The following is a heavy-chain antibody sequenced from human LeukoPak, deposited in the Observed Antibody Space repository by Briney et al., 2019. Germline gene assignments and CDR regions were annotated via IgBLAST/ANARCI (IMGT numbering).Heavy chain of an antibody. J-gene: IGHJ4*02. Sequence: SETLSLTCTVSGGSISSYYWSWIRQPAGKGLEWIGRIYTSGSTNYNPSLKSRVTMSVDTSKNQFSLKLSSVTAADAAVYYCARRENCSGGSCDRDYWGQGTLVTVSS. CDR3: ARRENCSGGSCDRDY. V-gene: IGHV4-4*07. CDR1: GGSISSYY. D-gene: IGHD2-15*01. CDR2: IYTSGST.